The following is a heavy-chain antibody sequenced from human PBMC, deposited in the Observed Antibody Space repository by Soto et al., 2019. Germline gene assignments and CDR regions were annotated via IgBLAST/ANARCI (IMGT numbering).Heavy chain of an antibody. CDR3: ARDHDFGSSGYYGWFDP. CDR2: ISAYNGNT. Sequence: ASVKVSCKASVYTFTSYGISWVRQAPGQGLEWMGWISAYNGNTNYAQKLQGRVTMTTDTSTSTAYMELRSLRSDDTAVYYCARDHDFGSSGYYGWFDPWGQGTLVTVSS. D-gene: IGHD3-22*01. J-gene: IGHJ5*02. CDR1: VYTFTSYG. V-gene: IGHV1-18*01.